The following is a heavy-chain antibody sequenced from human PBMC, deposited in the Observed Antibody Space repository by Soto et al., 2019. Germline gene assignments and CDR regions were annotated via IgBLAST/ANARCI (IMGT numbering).Heavy chain of an antibody. V-gene: IGHV1-2*04. Sequence: ASVKVSCKASGYTFTSYGISWVRQAPGQGLEWMGWINPNSGGTNYAQKFQGWVTMTRDTSISTAYMELSRLRSDDTAVYYCARAPPRYCSGGSCYSPVYGMDVWGQGTTVTVSS. CDR2: INPNSGGT. J-gene: IGHJ6*02. CDR3: ARAPPRYCSGGSCYSPVYGMDV. D-gene: IGHD2-15*01. CDR1: GYTFTSYG.